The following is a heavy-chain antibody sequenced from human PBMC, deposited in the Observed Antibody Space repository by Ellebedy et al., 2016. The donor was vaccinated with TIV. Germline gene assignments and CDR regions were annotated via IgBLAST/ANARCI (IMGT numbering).Heavy chain of an antibody. Sequence: PGGSLRLSCVASGFTFTKYLMRCVRQAPAKGLECVGNIKQSGSEKYYVDSVKGRFTISRDNAKSSLYLKMNSLRAEDTAVYYCATSRSLDYWGQGTLVTVSS. CDR3: ATSRSLDY. D-gene: IGHD3-10*01. V-gene: IGHV3-7*03. CDR2: IKQSGSEK. CDR1: GFTFTKYL. J-gene: IGHJ4*02.